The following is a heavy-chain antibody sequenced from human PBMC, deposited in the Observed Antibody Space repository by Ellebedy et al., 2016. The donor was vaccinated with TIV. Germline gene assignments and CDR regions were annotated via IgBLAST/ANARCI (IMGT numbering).Heavy chain of an antibody. CDR1: GYTFTTHG. J-gene: IGHJ5*02. D-gene: IGHD4-23*01. CDR2: ISPYNGDT. CDR3: VRDLAGGTFDP. Sequence: ASVKVSCKASGYTFTTHGITWVRQAPGQGLEWMGWISPYNGDTNYAQKFQGRVTMTTDTSTSTAYMELSSLRSDDTAVYYCVRDLAGGTFDPWGQGTLVTVSS. V-gene: IGHV1-18*01.